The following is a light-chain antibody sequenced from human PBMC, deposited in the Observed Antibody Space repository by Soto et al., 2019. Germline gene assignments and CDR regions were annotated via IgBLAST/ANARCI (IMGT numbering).Light chain of an antibody. CDR1: QRVSSTY. J-gene: IGKJ2*01. V-gene: IGKV3-20*01. CDR3: QQYGSSPPYT. Sequence: EIVLTQSPGTLSLSPGEGATLSCRASQRVSSTYLAWYQQRPGQAPRLLIYGASSRATGIPDRFSGGGSGTDFTLTISRLEHEDFAVYYWQQYGSSPPYTVGQGTKLEMK. CDR2: GAS.